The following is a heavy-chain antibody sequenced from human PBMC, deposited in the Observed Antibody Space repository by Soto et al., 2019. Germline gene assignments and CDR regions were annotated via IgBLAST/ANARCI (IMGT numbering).Heavy chain of an antibody. CDR2: INHSGST. Sequence: ASETLSLTCAVYGGSFSGYYWSWIRQPPGKGLEWIGEINHSGSTNYNPSLKSRVTISVDTSKNQFSLKLSSVTAADTAVYYCARGYIVATIRYFDYWGQGTLVTVSS. J-gene: IGHJ4*02. CDR1: GGSFSGYY. V-gene: IGHV4-34*01. D-gene: IGHD5-12*01. CDR3: ARGYIVATIRYFDY.